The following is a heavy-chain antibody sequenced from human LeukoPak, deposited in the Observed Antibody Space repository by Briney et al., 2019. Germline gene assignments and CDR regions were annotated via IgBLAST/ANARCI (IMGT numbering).Heavy chain of an antibody. CDR3: ARGTTVTEFDY. CDR1: GGSISSYY. D-gene: IGHD4-17*01. J-gene: IGHJ4*02. V-gene: IGHV4-59*01. CDR2: IYYSGST. Sequence: PSETLSLTCTASGGSISSYYWSWIRQPPGKGLEWIGYIYYSGSTNYNPSLKSRVTISVDTSKNQFSLKLSSVTAADTAVYYCARGTTVTEFDYWGQGTLVTVSS.